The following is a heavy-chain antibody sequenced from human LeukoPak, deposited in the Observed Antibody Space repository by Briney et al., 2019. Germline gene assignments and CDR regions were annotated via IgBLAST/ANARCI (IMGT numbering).Heavy chain of an antibody. D-gene: IGHD1-1*01. CDR3: ARDRGTIGFDY. CDR2: ISSSSSYI. V-gene: IGHV3-21*01. J-gene: IGHJ4*02. CDR1: GFTFSSYS. Sequence: GGSLRLSCAASGFTFSSYSMNWVRQAPGKGLEWASSISSSSSYIYYADSVKGRFTISRDNAKNSLYLQMNSLRAENTAVYYCARDRGTIGFDYWGQGTLVTVSS.